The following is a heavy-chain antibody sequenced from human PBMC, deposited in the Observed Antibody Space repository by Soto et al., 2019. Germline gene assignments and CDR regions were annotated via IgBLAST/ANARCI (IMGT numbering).Heavy chain of an antibody. Sequence: QVQLQESGPGLVKPSETLSLTCTVSGGSISSYYWSWIRQPPGKGLEWIGYIYYSGSTNYNPSLKSRVTISVDTSKNQFSLKLSSVTAADTAVYYCARDVLLWFGEFPNWYFDLWGRGTLVTVSS. CDR3: ARDVLLWFGEFPNWYFDL. J-gene: IGHJ2*01. V-gene: IGHV4-59*01. D-gene: IGHD3-10*01. CDR2: IYYSGST. CDR1: GGSISSYY.